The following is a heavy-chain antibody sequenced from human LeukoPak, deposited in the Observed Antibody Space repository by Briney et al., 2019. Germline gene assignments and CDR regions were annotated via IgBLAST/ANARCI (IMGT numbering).Heavy chain of an antibody. CDR1: GYTFTSYD. V-gene: IGHV1-8*03. D-gene: IGHD4-11*01. J-gene: IGHJ4*02. Sequence: GASVKVSCKASGYTFTSYDINWVRQATGQGLEWMGWMNPNSGNTGYAQKFQGRVTITRDTSISTAYMELSSLRSEDTAVYYCAMMTTVTTTLESEEGFDYWGQGTLVTVSS. CDR3: AMMTTVTTTLESEEGFDY. CDR2: MNPNSGNT.